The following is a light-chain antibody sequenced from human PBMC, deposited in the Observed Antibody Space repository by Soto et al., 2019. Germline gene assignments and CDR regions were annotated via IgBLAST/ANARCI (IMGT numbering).Light chain of an antibody. V-gene: IGKV3-15*01. Sequence: EIVMTQSPATLSVSPGERATLSCRASQSVSSNLAWYQKKPGQAPRLLIYGASTRATGIPARFSGSGSATEFTLTISSLQSGDFAIYYCQQYNSWPPYTFGQGTKLEI. CDR2: GAS. CDR1: QSVSSN. J-gene: IGKJ2*01. CDR3: QQYNSWPPYT.